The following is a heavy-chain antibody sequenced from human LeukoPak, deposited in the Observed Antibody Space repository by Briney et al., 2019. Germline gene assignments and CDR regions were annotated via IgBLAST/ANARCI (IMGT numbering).Heavy chain of an antibody. J-gene: IGHJ4*02. CDR1: GYTFTSYD. D-gene: IGHD5-12*01. Sequence: ASVKVSCKASGYTFTSYDINWVRQATGQGLEWMGWMNPNSGNTGYAQKFQGRVTITRNTSISTAYMELSSLRSEDTAVYYCARGWLRSPSFDYWGQGTLVTVSS. CDR3: ARGWLRSPSFDY. V-gene: IGHV1-8*03. CDR2: MNPNSGNT.